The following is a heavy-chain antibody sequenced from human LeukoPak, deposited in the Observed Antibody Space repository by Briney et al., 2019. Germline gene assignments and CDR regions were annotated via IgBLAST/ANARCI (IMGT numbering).Heavy chain of an antibody. D-gene: IGHD5-24*01. Sequence: GASLKVSCKASGYTFTSYGISWVRQAPGQGLEWMGWISAYNGNTNYAQKLQGRVTMTTDTSTSTAYMELRSLRSDDTAVYYCARWLQFLRTSHQFDYWGQGTLVTVSS. V-gene: IGHV1-18*01. J-gene: IGHJ4*02. CDR2: ISAYNGNT. CDR3: ARWLQFLRTSHQFDY. CDR1: GYTFTSYG.